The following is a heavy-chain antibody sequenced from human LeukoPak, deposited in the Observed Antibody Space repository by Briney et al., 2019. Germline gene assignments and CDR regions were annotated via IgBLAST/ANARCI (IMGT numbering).Heavy chain of an antibody. J-gene: IGHJ4*02. D-gene: IGHD5-24*01. Sequence: PGGSLRLSCAASGFTFSSYGMHWVRQAPGKGLEWVAFIRYDGSNKYYADSVKGRFTISRDNSKNTLYLQMNSLRAEDTAVYYCAKDKGRWLHQVGGYFDYWGQGTLVTVSS. V-gene: IGHV3-30*02. CDR1: GFTFSSYG. CDR2: IRYDGSNK. CDR3: AKDKGRWLHQVGGYFDY.